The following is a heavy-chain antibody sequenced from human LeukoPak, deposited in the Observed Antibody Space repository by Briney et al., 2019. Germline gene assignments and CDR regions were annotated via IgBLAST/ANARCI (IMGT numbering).Heavy chain of an antibody. CDR2: IYHSGST. D-gene: IGHD2-21*02. J-gene: IGHJ3*02. CDR1: GYSISSDNY. Sequence: SETLSLTCAVSGYSISSDNYWVWIRQPPGQGLEWTGGIYHSGSTYYNPSLKSRVTISVDTSKNQFSLKLTSVTAADTALYYCARDAVTYDAFDIWGQGTMVTVSS. CDR3: ARDAVTYDAFDI. V-gene: IGHV4-38-2*02.